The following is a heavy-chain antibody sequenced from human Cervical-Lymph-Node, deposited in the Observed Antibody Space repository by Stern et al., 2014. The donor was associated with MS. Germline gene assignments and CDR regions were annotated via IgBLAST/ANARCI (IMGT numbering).Heavy chain of an antibody. CDR1: GFTFSSFA. D-gene: IGHD3-10*01. CDR2: ISHDGTNK. V-gene: IGHV3-30-3*01. CDR3: ARDPSRFGDNGYLDF. J-gene: IGHJ4*02. Sequence: VQLVESGGGLVQPGKSLRLSCAASGFTFSSFAMHWVRQAPGQGLQWLAVISHDGTNKHYAASVKGRFTISRDKSNNAVYLQISSLRLDDTAVYFCARDPSRFGDNGYLDFWGQGTLVTVSS.